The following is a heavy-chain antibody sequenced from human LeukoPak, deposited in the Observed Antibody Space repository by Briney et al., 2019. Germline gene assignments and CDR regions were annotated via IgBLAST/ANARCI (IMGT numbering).Heavy chain of an antibody. CDR3: GRVFWGYDSWGYYL. Sequence: PGGSLRLSCAASGFTFSSYGMHWVRQAPGKGLEWVAVIWYDGSNKYYADSVKGRFTISRDNSKNTLYLQMNSLRAEDTAVYYCGRVFWGYDSWGYYLWGQGTLVTVSS. CDR2: IWYDGSNK. V-gene: IGHV3-33*01. CDR1: GFTFSSYG. J-gene: IGHJ4*02. D-gene: IGHD3-22*01.